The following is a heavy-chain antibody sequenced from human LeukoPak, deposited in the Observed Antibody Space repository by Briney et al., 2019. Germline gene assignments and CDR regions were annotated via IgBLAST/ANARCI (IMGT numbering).Heavy chain of an antibody. CDR2: ISGSGGST. CDR3: AKDQITMVRGVIRSAPFDY. Sequence: GSLRLSCAASGFTFSSYAMGWVRQAPGKGLEWVSAISGSGGSTYYADSVKGRFTISRDNSKNTLYLQMNSLRAEDTAVYYCAKDQITMVRGVIRSAPFDYWGQGTLVTVSS. J-gene: IGHJ4*02. V-gene: IGHV3-23*01. D-gene: IGHD3-10*01. CDR1: GFTFSSYA.